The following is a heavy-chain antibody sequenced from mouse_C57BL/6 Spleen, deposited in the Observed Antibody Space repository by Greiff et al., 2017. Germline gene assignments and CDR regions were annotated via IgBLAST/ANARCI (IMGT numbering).Heavy chain of an antibody. V-gene: IGHV1-50*01. CDR3: ARYDYGSSCYFDY. CDR1: GYTFTSYW. J-gene: IGHJ2*01. CDR2: IDPSDSYT. D-gene: IGHD1-1*01. Sequence: VQLQQPGAELVKPGASVKLSCKASGYTFTSYWMQWVKQRPGQGLEWIGEIDPSDSYTNYNQKFKGKATLTVDTASSTAYMQLSSLTSEDSAVYYCARYDYGSSCYFDYWGEGTTRTVSS.